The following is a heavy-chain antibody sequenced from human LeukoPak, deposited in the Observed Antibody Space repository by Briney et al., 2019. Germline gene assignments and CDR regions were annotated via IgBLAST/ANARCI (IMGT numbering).Heavy chain of an antibody. CDR2: ISGSGGST. Sequence: GGSLRLSCAASGFTFSSYAMSWVRQAPGKGLEWVSAISGSGGSTYYADSVKGRFTISRDNSKNTLYLQMNSLRAEGTAVYYCAKAGGYDFWSGYFPLPFDYWGQGTLVTVSS. CDR3: AKAGGYDFWSGYFPLPFDY. D-gene: IGHD3-3*01. CDR1: GFTFSSYA. V-gene: IGHV3-23*01. J-gene: IGHJ4*02.